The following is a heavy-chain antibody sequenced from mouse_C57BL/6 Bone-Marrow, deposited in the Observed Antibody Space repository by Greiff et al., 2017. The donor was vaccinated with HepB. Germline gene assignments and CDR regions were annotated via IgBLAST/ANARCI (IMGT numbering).Heavy chain of an antibody. CDR1: GFTFSDYY. Sequence: EVMLVESEGGLVQPGSSMKLSCTASGFTFSDYYMAWVRQVPEKGLEWVANINYDGISTYYLDSLKSRFIISRDNAKNILYLQMSSLKSEDTATYYCARDRPYYGSSYDWYFDVWGTGTTVTVSS. CDR3: ARDRPYYGSSYDWYFDV. D-gene: IGHD1-1*01. CDR2: INYDGIST. V-gene: IGHV5-16*01. J-gene: IGHJ1*03.